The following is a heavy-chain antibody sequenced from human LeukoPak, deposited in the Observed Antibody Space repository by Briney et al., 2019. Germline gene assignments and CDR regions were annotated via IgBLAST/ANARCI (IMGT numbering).Heavy chain of an antibody. CDR2: ISAYNGNT. CDR1: GYTFTSYG. D-gene: IGHD3-9*01. Sequence: ASVKVSCKASGYTFTSYGISWVRQAPGQGLEWMGWISAYNGNTNYAQKLQGRVTTTTDTSTSTAYMELRSLRSDDTAVYYCARDLGPYYDILTGYYLYWGQGTLVTVSS. CDR3: ARDLGPYYDILTGYYLY. J-gene: IGHJ4*02. V-gene: IGHV1-18*01.